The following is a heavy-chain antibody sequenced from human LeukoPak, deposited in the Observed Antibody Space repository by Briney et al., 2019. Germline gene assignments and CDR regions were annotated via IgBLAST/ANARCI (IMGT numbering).Heavy chain of an antibody. D-gene: IGHD6-13*01. J-gene: IGHJ6*03. CDR3: ARDWLGIAAAGTGYYYYMDV. CDR1: EGTFSSYA. Sequence: ASVKVSCKAYEGTFSSYAISWVRQAPGQGLEWLGRIIPLFRTANYAQKFQGRVTITTDESTSTAYMELSSLRSEDTAVYYCARDWLGIAAAGTGYYYYMDVWGKGTTVTVSS. CDR2: IIPLFRTA. V-gene: IGHV1-69*05.